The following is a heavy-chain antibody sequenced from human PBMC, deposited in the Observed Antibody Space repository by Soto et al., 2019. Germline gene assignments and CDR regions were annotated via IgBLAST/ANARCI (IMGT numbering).Heavy chain of an antibody. CDR3: ARDQPGTMVRGVINYFDY. J-gene: IGHJ4*02. CDR1: GYTFTRYA. CDR2: ISADNGNT. D-gene: IGHD3-10*01. Sequence: ASVKVSCKASGYTFTRYAMHWVRQAPGQRLEWMGWISADNGNTKYAQKLQGRVTMTTDTSTSTAYMELRSLRSDDTAVYYCARDQPGTMVRGVINYFDYWGQGTLVTVSS. V-gene: IGHV1-3*01.